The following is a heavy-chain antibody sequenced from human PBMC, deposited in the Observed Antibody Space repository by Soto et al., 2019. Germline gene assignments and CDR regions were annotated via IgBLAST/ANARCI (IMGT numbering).Heavy chain of an antibody. D-gene: IGHD3-10*01. J-gene: IGHJ5*02. Sequence: SETLSLTCTVSGDSISSGNKYWSWIRQAPGKGLEWIGYIYYSGSTNYNPSLKRRVTISVDTSKNQFSLKLSSVTAADTAVYYCARDYPPGSHWFDPWGQGTLVTVSS. CDR3: ARDYPPGSHWFDP. CDR2: IYYSGST. V-gene: IGHV4-61*01. CDR1: GDSISSGNKY.